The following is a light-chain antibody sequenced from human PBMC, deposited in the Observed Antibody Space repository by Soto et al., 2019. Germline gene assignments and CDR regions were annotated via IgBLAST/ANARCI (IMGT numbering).Light chain of an antibody. CDR3: QEYNNWHPIT. CDR1: QSLSNK. J-gene: IGKJ4*01. V-gene: IGKV3-15*01. CDR2: GAS. Sequence: EIVMTQSPATLSVSPGERATLSCRASQSLSNKLAWYQQKPGQAPGLLIYGASTRATGIPARFSGSGSGTEFTLTISSLQSEDFAVYYCQEYNNWHPITFGGGTK.